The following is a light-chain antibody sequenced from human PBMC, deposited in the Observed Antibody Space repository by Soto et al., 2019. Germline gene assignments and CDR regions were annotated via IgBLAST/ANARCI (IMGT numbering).Light chain of an antibody. J-gene: IGKJ1*01. CDR1: QSFGSN. CDR2: STS. V-gene: IGKV3-15*01. CDR3: QQYNNWPPWT. Sequence: EIVMTQSPGTLSVSPGERATLSCRAGQSFGSNLAWYQQKPGQPPRLLIYSTSTRATGIPARFSGSGSGTEFTLTISSLQAEDFSVYYCQQYNNWPPWTFGQGTKVEIK.